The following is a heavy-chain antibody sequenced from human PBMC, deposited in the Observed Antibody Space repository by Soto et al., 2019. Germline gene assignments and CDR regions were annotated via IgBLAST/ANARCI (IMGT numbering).Heavy chain of an antibody. Sequence: ASVKVSCKASGYTFTNSGISWVRQAPGQGLEWMGWISAYNGNTNYAQKLQGRVTMTTDTSTSTAYMELRSLRSDDTAVYYCARDLTTVTTEGPFDYWGQGTLVTVSS. CDR2: ISAYNGNT. J-gene: IGHJ4*02. D-gene: IGHD4-17*01. V-gene: IGHV1-18*01. CDR3: ARDLTTVTTEGPFDY. CDR1: GYTFTNSG.